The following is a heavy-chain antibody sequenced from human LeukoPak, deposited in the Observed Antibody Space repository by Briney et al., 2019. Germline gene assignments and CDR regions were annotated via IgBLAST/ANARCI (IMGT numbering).Heavy chain of an antibody. CDR3: ARGHWGLNY. V-gene: IGHV3-7*01. Sequence: GGSLRLSCAVSGLTFSSFWMSWVRQAPGKGLEWVASIKQDGSETYYMDSVKGRFTISRDNAENSLYLQMSSLRADDTAVYYCARGHWGLNYWGQGTLVTVSS. CDR1: GLTFSSFW. CDR2: IKQDGSET. J-gene: IGHJ4*02. D-gene: IGHD7-27*01.